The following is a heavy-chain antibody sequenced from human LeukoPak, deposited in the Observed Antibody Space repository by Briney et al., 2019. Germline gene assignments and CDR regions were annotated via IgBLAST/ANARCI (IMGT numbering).Heavy chain of an antibody. CDR3: AREPSLGYPEVYYFDW. V-gene: IGHV4-34*01. CDR1: GGSFSGYY. Sequence: SETLSLTCAVYGGSFSGYYWSWIRQPPGKGLEWIGEINHSGSTNYNPSLKSRVTISVDTSKTQFSLKLSSVTAADTAVYFCAREPSLGYPEVYYFDWWGQGALVTVSS. J-gene: IGHJ4*02. CDR2: INHSGST. D-gene: IGHD5-18*01.